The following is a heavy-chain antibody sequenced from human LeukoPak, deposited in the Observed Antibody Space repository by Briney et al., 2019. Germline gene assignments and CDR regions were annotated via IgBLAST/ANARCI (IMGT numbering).Heavy chain of an antibody. Sequence: SETLSLTCTVSGGSISSYYWSWIRQPAGKGLEWIGRIYTSRSTNYNPSLKSRVTMSVDTSKNQFSLKLSSETAADTAVYYCARVAKLPGITGQYYFDYWGQGTLVTVSS. CDR2: IYTSRST. J-gene: IGHJ4*02. CDR1: GGSISSYY. V-gene: IGHV4-4*07. CDR3: ARVAKLPGITGQYYFDY. D-gene: IGHD4-23*01.